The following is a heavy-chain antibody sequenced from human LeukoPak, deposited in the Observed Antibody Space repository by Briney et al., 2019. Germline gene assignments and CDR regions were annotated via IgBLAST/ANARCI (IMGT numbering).Heavy chain of an antibody. J-gene: IGHJ4*02. Sequence: GGSLRLSCAASGFTLSTYWMHWVRQAPGKGLVWVSRINSDGSTITYGDSVKGRFTISRDNAQNTLYLQMNSLRAEDTAVYYCARVTVSSSEVIFDYWGQGSLVTVSS. CDR2: INSDGSTI. V-gene: IGHV3-74*01. CDR1: GFTLSTYW. CDR3: ARVTVSSSEVIFDY. D-gene: IGHD1-20*01.